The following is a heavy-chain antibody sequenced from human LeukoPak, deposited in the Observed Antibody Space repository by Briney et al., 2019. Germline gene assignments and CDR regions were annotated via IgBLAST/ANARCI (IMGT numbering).Heavy chain of an antibody. V-gene: IGHV1-69*13. D-gene: IGHD3-22*01. CDR1: GGTFSSYA. Sequence: SVKVSCKASGGTFSSYAISWVRQAPGQGLEWMGGIIPIFGTANYAQKFQGRVTITADESTSTAYMELSSLRSEDTAVYYCAREGTMIVVGYAFDIWGQGTMVTVSS. CDR3: AREGTMIVVGYAFDI. CDR2: IIPIFGTA. J-gene: IGHJ3*02.